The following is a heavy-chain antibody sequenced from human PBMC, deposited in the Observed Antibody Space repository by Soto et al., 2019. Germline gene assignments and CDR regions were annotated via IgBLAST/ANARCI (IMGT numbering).Heavy chain of an antibody. V-gene: IGHV1-69*01. Sequence: QVQLVQPGAEMKKPGSSVKVSCKASGGTFSSDAICWVRQAPGQGLEWMGGTIPMFNTVHYAQKFLGRVTITADESMSTAYMELNSLRFEDTAVYYCVRDGLYGSRDYWGQGTLVTVSS. J-gene: IGHJ4*02. CDR3: VRDGLYGSRDY. D-gene: IGHD4-17*01. CDR1: GGTFSSDA. CDR2: TIPMFNTV.